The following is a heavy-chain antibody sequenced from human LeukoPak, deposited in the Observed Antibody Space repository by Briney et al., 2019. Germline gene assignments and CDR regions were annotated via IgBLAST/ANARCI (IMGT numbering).Heavy chain of an antibody. V-gene: IGHV4-39*07. CDR2: IYYSGST. CDR1: GGSISSSSYY. Sequence: SETLSLTCTVSGGSISSSSYYWGWIRQPPGKGLEWIGSIYYSGSTYYNPSLKSRVTISVDTSKNQFSLKLSSVTAADTAVYYCARGRVAYSAYYFDYWGRGTLVTVSS. J-gene: IGHJ4*02. D-gene: IGHD2-15*01. CDR3: ARGRVAYSAYYFDY.